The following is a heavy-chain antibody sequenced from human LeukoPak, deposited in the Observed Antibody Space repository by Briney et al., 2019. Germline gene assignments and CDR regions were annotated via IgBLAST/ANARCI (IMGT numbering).Heavy chain of an antibody. Sequence: GGSLRLSCAASGFTFSSFAMTWVRQAPGKGLEWVSAISGSGGSTYYADSVKGRFTISRDNSKNTLYLQMNSLRAEDTAVYYCAKQGPARIPIVVVTAMAHWGQGTLVTVSS. CDR1: GFTFSSFA. V-gene: IGHV3-23*01. D-gene: IGHD2-21*02. J-gene: IGHJ4*02. CDR2: ISGSGGST. CDR3: AKQGPARIPIVVVTAMAH.